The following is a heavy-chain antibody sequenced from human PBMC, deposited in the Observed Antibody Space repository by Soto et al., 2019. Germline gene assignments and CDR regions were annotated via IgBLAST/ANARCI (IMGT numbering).Heavy chain of an antibody. Sequence: GSLRLSCAASGFTFSSYSMNWVRQAPGKGLEWVSSISSSSSYIYYADSVKGRFTISRDNAKNSLYLQMNSLRAEDTAVYYCARDEMKLPYYYYYYYGMDVWGQGTTVTVSS. CDR3: ARDEMKLPYYYYYYYGMDV. CDR1: GFTFSSYS. D-gene: IGHD2-15*01. J-gene: IGHJ6*02. V-gene: IGHV3-21*01. CDR2: ISSSSSYI.